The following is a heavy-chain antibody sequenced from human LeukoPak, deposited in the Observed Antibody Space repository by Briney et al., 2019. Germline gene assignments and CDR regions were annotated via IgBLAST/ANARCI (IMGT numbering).Heavy chain of an antibody. J-gene: IGHJ6*03. V-gene: IGHV3-21*04. CDR3: AKNGDRGAYCTGGTCYPYFYYYMDV. CDR1: GFTFSSYH. D-gene: IGHD2-15*01. CDR2: IGSSGSYI. Sequence: GGSLRLSCEVSGFTFSSYHMNWVRQAPGKGLEWVSSIGSSGSYIYYADSVKGRFTISRDNAKNSLYLQMNSLRAEDTAIYYCAKNGDRGAYCTGGTCYPYFYYYMDVWGKGTTVTI.